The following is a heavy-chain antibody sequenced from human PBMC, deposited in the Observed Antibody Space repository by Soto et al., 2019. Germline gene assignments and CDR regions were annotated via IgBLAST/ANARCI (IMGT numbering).Heavy chain of an antibody. CDR2: IWYDGSNK. J-gene: IGHJ4*02. Sequence: GGSLRLSCAASGFTFSTYGMHWFRQAPGKGLEWVAVIWYDGSNKYYADSVKGRFTISRDSSKNTLYLQMNSLRAEDTAVYYCARDPIVGATGCDYWGRGTLVTVSS. CDR3: ARDPIVGATGCDY. V-gene: IGHV3-33*01. CDR1: GFTFSTYG. D-gene: IGHD1-26*01.